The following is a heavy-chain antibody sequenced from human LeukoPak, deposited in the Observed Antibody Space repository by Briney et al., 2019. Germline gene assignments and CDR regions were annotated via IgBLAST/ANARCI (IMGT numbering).Heavy chain of an antibody. V-gene: IGHV3-33*01. CDR2: IWYDGSNK. J-gene: IGHJ4*02. Sequence: GGSLRLSCAASGFTFSSYGMHWVRQAPGKGLEWVAVIWYDGSNKYYADSVKGRFTISRDNSKNTLYLQMNSPRAEDTAVYYCAREEEYSSSWYGYWGQGTLVTVSS. CDR1: GFTFSSYG. D-gene: IGHD6-13*01. CDR3: AREEEYSSSWYGY.